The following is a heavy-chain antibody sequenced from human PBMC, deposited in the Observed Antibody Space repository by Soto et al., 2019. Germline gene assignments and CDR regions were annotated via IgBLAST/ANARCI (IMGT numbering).Heavy chain of an antibody. CDR2: ITYINANT. CDR1: GFTFTSYA. Sequence: PVGTLRLSCSASGFTFTSYAMSWVRQPPRKGLEWVSLITYINANTNHADSVKGRFTNSTDNSMNILFLQMNNLRAQDTAVYYCAKAIPAPATANYYYNYGFDVWGQGTTVTVSS. J-gene: IGHJ6*02. D-gene: IGHD5-18*01. V-gene: IGHV3-23*01. CDR3: AKAIPAPATANYYYNYGFDV.